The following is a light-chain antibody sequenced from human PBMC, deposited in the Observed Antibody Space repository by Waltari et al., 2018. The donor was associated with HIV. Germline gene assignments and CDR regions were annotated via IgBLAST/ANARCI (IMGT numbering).Light chain of an antibody. V-gene: IGLV3-25*03. J-gene: IGLJ1*01. CDR1: ALPKQY. Sequence: SYELTQPPSVSVSPGQTARITCSGDALPKQYAYWYQRKPGQAPLLMLYKDHERPSGIPERFSGSSSGTTGTLTISGVHTEDEADYYCQSADSTGSYPDVFGTGTKVTVL. CDR2: KDH. CDR3: QSADSTGSYPDV.